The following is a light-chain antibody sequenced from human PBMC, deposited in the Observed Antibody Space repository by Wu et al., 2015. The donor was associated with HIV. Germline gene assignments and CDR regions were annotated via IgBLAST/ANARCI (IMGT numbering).Light chain of an antibody. J-gene: IGKJ5*01. Sequence: AIQLTQSPSSLSASIGDRVNITCRASQDIFTHLAWYQQTPGKAPRVLIYDASTLQRGVSSRFSGSGSGTDFTLTISGLQREDFAIYFCQQLNSFPLTFGLGSRLEI. V-gene: IGKV1-13*02. CDR1: QDIFTH. CDR3: QQLNSFPLT. CDR2: DAS.